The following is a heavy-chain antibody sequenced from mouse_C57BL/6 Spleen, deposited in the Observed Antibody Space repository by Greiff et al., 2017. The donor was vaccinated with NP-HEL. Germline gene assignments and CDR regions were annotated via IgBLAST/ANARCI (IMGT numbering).Heavy chain of an antibody. D-gene: IGHD4-1*01. CDR1: GFTFSSYA. V-gene: IGHV5-4*03. CDR2: ISDGGSYT. Sequence: EVKVVESGGGLVKPGGSLKLSCAASGFTFSSYAMSWVRQTPEKRLEWVATISDGGSYTYYPDNVKGRFTISRDNAKNNLYLQRSHLKSEDTAMYYCASVPNWDVGDWGQGTLVTVSA. J-gene: IGHJ3*01. CDR3: ASVPNWDVGD.